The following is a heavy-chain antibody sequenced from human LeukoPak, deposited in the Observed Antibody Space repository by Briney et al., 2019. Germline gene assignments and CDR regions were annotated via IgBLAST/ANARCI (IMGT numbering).Heavy chain of an antibody. J-gene: IGHJ5*02. D-gene: IGHD6-19*01. V-gene: IGHV3-23*01. Sequence: GGSLRISSAASGIVFSNTAMNWARQSPGRGLEWVSAISGGGERTFYADSVKGRFSISRDNSKNMLYLQMNSLRADDTAIYYCGKDGGQYSSGPEFDPRGQGALVTVSS. CDR2: ISGGGERT. CDR3: GKDGGQYSSGPEFDP. CDR1: GIVFSNTA.